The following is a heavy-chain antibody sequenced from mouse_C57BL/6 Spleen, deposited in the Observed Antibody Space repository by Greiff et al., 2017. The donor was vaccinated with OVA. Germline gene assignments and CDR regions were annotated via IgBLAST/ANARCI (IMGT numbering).Heavy chain of an antibody. CDR2: IYPGDGDT. D-gene: IGHD2-3*01. CDR1: GYAFSSSW. Sequence: QVQLQQSGPELVKPGASVKISCKASGYAFSSSWMNWVKQRPGKGLEWIGRIYPGDGDTNYNGKFKGKATLTADKSSSTAYMQLSSLTSEDSAVYFCARYDGYPAWFAYWGQGTLVTVSA. J-gene: IGHJ3*01. V-gene: IGHV1-82*01. CDR3: ARYDGYPAWFAY.